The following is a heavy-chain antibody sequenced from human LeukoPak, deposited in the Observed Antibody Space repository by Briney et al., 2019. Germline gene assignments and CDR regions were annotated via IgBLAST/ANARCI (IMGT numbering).Heavy chain of an antibody. J-gene: IGHJ4*02. V-gene: IGHV4-59*01. CDR3: AGGRSWYCTDY. Sequence: SETLSLTCTVSGGSISSYYWSWIRQPPGKGLEWIGYIYYSGSTNYNPSLKSRVTISVDTSKNQSSLKLSSVTAADTAVYYCAGGRSWYCTDYWGQGTLVTVSS. D-gene: IGHD6-13*01. CDR1: GGSISSYY. CDR2: IYYSGST.